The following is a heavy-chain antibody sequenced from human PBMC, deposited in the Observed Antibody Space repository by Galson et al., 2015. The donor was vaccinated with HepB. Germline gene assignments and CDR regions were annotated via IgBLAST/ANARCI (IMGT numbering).Heavy chain of an antibody. CDR2: ISGSDGST. J-gene: IGHJ4*02. Sequence: SLRLSCAASGFSFGTFAMSWVRQAPGKGLQWVSIISGSDGSTFYADSVKGRFTISRDNSKNTLYLQMNSLRAEDTAVYYCARREWLLDASPFDYWGQGTLVTVSS. D-gene: IGHD3-3*01. CDR1: GFSFGTFA. CDR3: ARREWLLDASPFDY. V-gene: IGHV3-23*01.